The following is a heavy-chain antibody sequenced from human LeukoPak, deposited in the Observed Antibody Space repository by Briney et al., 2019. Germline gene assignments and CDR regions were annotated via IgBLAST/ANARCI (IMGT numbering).Heavy chain of an antibody. D-gene: IGHD3-10*01. V-gene: IGHV3-21*04. CDR2: ISGSSTYI. J-gene: IGHJ4*02. CDR1: GFTFSSFT. Sequence: GGSLRLSCAAYGFTFSSFTMTWVRQAPGKGLEWVSSISGSSTYIYYADSLKGRFTISRDNSKNTLYLQMNSLRAEDTAVYYCAKTVSGSYSYQGGDYLGQGTLVTVSS. CDR3: AKTVSGSYSYQGGDY.